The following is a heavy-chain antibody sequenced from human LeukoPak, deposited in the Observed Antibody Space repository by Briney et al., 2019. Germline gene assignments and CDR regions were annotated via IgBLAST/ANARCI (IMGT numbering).Heavy chain of an antibody. Sequence: ASVKVSCKASGYSFISSDINWVRQATGQGLEWMGWMNPNSGNTAYAQKFQGRVTMTRNTSVDTAYMELSSLKCDDTAVYYCARGYKPAYSTGWSIFDYWGQGTLVAVSS. CDR2: MNPNSGNT. D-gene: IGHD6-19*01. J-gene: IGHJ4*02. V-gene: IGHV1-8*01. CDR3: ARGYKPAYSTGWSIFDY. CDR1: GYSFISSD.